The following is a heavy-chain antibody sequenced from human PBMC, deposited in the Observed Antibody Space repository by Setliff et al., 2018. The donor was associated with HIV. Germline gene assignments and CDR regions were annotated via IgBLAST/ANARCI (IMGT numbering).Heavy chain of an antibody. CDR1: GGSFSGYS. V-gene: IGHV4-34*01. CDR2: IYQSGST. J-gene: IGHJ4*02. D-gene: IGHD1-1*01. Sequence: PSETLSLTCAVYGGSFSGYSWNWIRQSPGKGLEWIGEIYQSGSTNHNPALKSRITISLDTSKNQFSLKVSSVTAADTAVYYCARERSLITNRRYFDSWGQGTLVTVSS. CDR3: ARERSLITNRRYFDS.